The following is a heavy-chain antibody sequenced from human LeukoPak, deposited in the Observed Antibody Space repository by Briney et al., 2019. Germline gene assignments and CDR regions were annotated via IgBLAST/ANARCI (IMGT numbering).Heavy chain of an antibody. Sequence: ETLSLTCTVSGDSISSSSYCWDWIRQPPGKGLEWVSVIYSGGSTYYADSVKGRFTISRDNSKNTLYLQMNSLRAEDTAVYYCARVRPGKWELLGPLDYWGQGTLVTVSS. CDR2: IYSGGST. CDR3: ARVRPGKWELLGPLDY. CDR1: GDSISSSSYC. V-gene: IGHV3-66*01. D-gene: IGHD1-26*01. J-gene: IGHJ4*02.